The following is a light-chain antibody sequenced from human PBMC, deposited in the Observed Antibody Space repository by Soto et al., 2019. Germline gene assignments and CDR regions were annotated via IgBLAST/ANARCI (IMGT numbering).Light chain of an antibody. CDR2: GTS. CDR1: QTISSNH. J-gene: IGKJ1*01. CDR3: QQFVGCT. Sequence: EIVLTQSPGTLSVSPGERATLSCRASQTISSNHLAWYQQKPGQAPSLLIYGTSSRATGIPDRFSGSGSGTDFSLTISRLEPEDSAIYYCQQFVGCTFGPGTKVEI. V-gene: IGKV3-20*01.